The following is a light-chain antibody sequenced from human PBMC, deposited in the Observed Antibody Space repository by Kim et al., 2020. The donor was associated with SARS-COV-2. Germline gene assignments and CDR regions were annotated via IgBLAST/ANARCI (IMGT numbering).Light chain of an antibody. J-gene: IGLJ3*02. CDR1: NSNIGVNS. Sequence: QSVLTQPPSASGTPGQRVTISCSGGNSNIGVNSVIWYQLHPGTAPKLLIYSNNHRPSGVPDRFSGSTSGTSASLAISGLQAEDESEYYCATCDDRLIGWVFGGGTQLTVL. V-gene: IGLV1-44*01. CDR3: ATCDDRLIGWV. CDR2: SNN.